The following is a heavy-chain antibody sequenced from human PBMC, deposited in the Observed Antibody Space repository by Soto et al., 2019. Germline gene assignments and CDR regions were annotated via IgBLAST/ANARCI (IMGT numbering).Heavy chain of an antibody. CDR3: AKYLLWWYFDL. Sequence: PGGSLRLSCAASGFTFSSYPMSWVRQAPGKGLEWVSAISGSGDITSYADSVKGRFTISRDNSKSTLYLQMNSLRAEDTATYYCAKYLLWWYFDLWGRGTLVTVSS. J-gene: IGHJ2*01. V-gene: IGHV3-23*01. CDR1: GFTFSSYP. CDR2: ISGSGDIT. D-gene: IGHD2-21*01.